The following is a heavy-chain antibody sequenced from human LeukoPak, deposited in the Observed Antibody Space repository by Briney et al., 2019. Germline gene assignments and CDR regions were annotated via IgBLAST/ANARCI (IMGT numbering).Heavy chain of an antibody. CDR3: ARGTSGIVVAVRGNFDY. Sequence: ASVKVSCKTSGGTFSSYAISWVRQAPGQGLEWIGDIIPIFDTANYAQKFQGRVTITADESATTSYMELSSLRSEDTAVYYCARGTSGIVVAVRGNFDYWGQGTLVTVSS. CDR2: IIPIFDTA. D-gene: IGHD2-15*01. V-gene: IGHV1-69*13. J-gene: IGHJ4*02. CDR1: GGTFSSYA.